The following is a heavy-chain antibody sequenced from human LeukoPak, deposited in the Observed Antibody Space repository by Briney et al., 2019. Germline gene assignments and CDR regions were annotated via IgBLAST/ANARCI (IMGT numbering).Heavy chain of an antibody. CDR1: GGSFGRGDYY. Sequence: SQTLSLTCTVSGGSFGRGDYYWSWVRQSPVKGLEWIGYIHNTGTAYYNPSLKSRVTVSMDRSRNQFSLKVTSMTAADTAVYYCASEVRVAETTYSDAFDFWGPGTMVTVSS. V-gene: IGHV4-30-4*08. J-gene: IGHJ3*01. CDR2: IHNTGTA. CDR3: ASEVRVAETTYSDAFDF. D-gene: IGHD2-21*01.